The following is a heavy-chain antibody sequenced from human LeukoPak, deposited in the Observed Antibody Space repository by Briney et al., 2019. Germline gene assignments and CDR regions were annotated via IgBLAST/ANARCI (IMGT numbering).Heavy chain of an antibody. CDR3: AKGSSSGWYDIDY. V-gene: IGHV3-30*18. D-gene: IGHD6-19*01. J-gene: IGHJ4*02. Sequence: GGSLRLSCAASGFTFSSYGMHWVRQAPGKGLEWVAVISYDGSNKYYADSVKGRFTISRDNSKNTLYLQMNSLRAEDTAVYYCAKGSSSGWYDIDYWGQGTLVTVSS. CDR2: ISYDGSNK. CDR1: GFTFSSYG.